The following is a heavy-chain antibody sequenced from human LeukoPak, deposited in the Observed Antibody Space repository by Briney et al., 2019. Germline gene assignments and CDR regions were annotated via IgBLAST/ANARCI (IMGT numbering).Heavy chain of an antibody. Sequence: QSGGSLRLSCAASGFTFSSYGMHWVRQAPGKGLEWVAVISYDGSNKYYADSVKGRFTISRDNSKNTLYLQMNSLRAEDTAVYYCAKNLVWFGEGPPMDVWGQGTTVTVSS. CDR2: ISYDGSNK. D-gene: IGHD3-10*01. V-gene: IGHV3-30*18. CDR1: GFTFSSYG. J-gene: IGHJ6*02. CDR3: AKNLVWFGEGPPMDV.